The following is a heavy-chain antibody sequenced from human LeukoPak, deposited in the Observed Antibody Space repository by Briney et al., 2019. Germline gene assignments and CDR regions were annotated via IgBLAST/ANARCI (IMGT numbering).Heavy chain of an antibody. CDR1: GGTFSSYA. J-gene: IGHJ4*02. Sequence: SVKVSCKASGGTFSSYAITWVRQAPGQGLEWLGGIIPMFGTAKYAQKFQGRVTITADESTSTAYMELSSLRSDDTAVYYCAGLKIAIAVAGHSNYYFDYWGQGTLVTVSS. D-gene: IGHD6-19*01. V-gene: IGHV1-69*13. CDR2: IIPMFGTA. CDR3: AGLKIAIAVAGHSNYYFDY.